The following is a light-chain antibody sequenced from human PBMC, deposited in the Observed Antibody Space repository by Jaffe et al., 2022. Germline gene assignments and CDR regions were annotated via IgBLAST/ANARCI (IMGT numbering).Light chain of an antibody. J-gene: IGKJ4*01. CDR2: GAS. CDR1: QSVTSSY. V-gene: IGKV3-20*01. CDR3: QQYGTSGLT. Sequence: EIVLTQSPGTLSLSPGDRATLSCRASQSVTSSYLAWYQQKPGQAPRLLIYGASSRATGIPDRFSGSGSGTEFTLTISRLEPEDFAVYYCQQYGTSGLTFGGGTTVEIK.